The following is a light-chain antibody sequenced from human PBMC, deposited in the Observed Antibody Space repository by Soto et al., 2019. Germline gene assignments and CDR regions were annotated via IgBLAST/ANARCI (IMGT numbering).Light chain of an antibody. CDR1: SSDVGGYNY. V-gene: IGLV2-14*01. Sequence: QSALTQPASVSGCPGQSITISCTGTSSDVGGYNYVSWYQQHPGKAPKLMIYDVSNRPSGVSNRFSGSKSGNTASLTISGLQAEDEADYYCSSYTSSSTYVFGTGTKLTVL. J-gene: IGLJ1*01. CDR3: SSYTSSSTYV. CDR2: DVS.